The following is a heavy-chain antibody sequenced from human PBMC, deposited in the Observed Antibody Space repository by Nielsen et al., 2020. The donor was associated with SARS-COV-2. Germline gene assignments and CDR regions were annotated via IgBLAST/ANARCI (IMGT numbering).Heavy chain of an antibody. D-gene: IGHD2-2*01. J-gene: IGHJ5*02. CDR2: IYNNDAT. Sequence: GESLKISCAASGFNVNKYMTWVRQGPGKGLECVSVIYNNDATYYADSVKGRFIMSRDNSKNMLYLQMDSLRAEDTAVYYCARDCGVSCHWFNPWGQGTLVTVSS. CDR1: GFNVNKY. CDR3: ARDCGVSCHWFNP. V-gene: IGHV3-66*01.